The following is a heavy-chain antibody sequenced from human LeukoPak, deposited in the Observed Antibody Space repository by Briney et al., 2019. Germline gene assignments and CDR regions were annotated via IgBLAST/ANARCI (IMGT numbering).Heavy chain of an antibody. V-gene: IGHV1-18*01. CDR3: ARVREYDYVWGSYRYEHYFDY. J-gene: IGHJ4*02. Sequence: ASVKVSCKASGYTFTSYGISWVRQAPGQGLEWMGWISAYNGNTNYAQKLQGRVTMTTDTSTSTAYLELRSLRSEDTAVYYCARVREYDYVWGSYRYEHYFDYWGQGTLVTVSS. CDR2: ISAYNGNT. D-gene: IGHD3-16*02. CDR1: GYTFTSYG.